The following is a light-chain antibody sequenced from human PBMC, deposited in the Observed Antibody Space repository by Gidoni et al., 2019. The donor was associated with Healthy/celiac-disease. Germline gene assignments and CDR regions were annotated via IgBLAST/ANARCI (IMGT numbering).Light chain of an antibody. CDR1: QSISSW. CDR2: KAS. V-gene: IGKV1-5*03. J-gene: IGKJ1*01. CDR3: QQYNSYPWT. Sequence: IQMTQPPSTLSASVGDRVTITCRASQSISSWLAWYQQKPGKAPKLLIYKASSLESGVPSRFSGSGSGTDFTLTISSLQPDDFATYYCQQYNSYPWTFGQGTKVEIK.